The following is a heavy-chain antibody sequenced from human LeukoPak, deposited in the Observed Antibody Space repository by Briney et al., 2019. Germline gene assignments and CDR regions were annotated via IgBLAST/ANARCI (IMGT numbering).Heavy chain of an antibody. J-gene: IGHJ4*02. V-gene: IGHV1-18*01. Sequence: ASVKVSCKASGYTLTSYGISWVRQAPGQGLEWMGWISAYNGNTNYAQKLQGRVTMTTDTSTSTAYMELRSLRSDDTAVYYCAREEWELHNSRHFDYWGQGTLVTVSS. D-gene: IGHD1-26*01. CDR3: AREEWELHNSRHFDY. CDR2: ISAYNGNT. CDR1: GYTLTSYG.